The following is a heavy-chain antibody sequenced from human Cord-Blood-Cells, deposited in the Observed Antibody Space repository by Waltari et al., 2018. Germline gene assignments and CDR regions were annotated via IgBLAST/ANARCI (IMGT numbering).Heavy chain of an antibody. CDR1: GYTFTGYY. CDR3: ARSYDILTGYFDY. D-gene: IGHD3-9*01. V-gene: IGHV1-2*04. CDR2: FNPQRGGI. J-gene: IGHJ4*02. Sequence: QVQLVQSGAEVKKPGASVKVSCKASGYTFTGYYMHWVRQTPGHGLGWRGWFNPQRGGINFARKLKGWVTMTRDTSISTAYMELGMLRSDDTAVYYCARSYDILTGYFDYWGQGTLVTVSS.